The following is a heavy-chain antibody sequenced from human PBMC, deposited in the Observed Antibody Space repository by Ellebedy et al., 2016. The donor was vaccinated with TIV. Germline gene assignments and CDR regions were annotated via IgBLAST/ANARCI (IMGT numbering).Heavy chain of an antibody. D-gene: IGHD3-3*01. CDR1: GFTFSSYA. V-gene: IGHV3-23*01. CDR2: ISSISGST. J-gene: IGHJ4*01. Sequence: GGSLRLSCAASGFTFSSYAMSWVRQAPGKGLEWVSAISSISGSTYYADSVKGRFTISRDDSKGTLYLQMNSLRAEDTAVYYCAKWGWIGYYDYWGHGTLVTVSS. CDR3: AKWGWIGYYDY.